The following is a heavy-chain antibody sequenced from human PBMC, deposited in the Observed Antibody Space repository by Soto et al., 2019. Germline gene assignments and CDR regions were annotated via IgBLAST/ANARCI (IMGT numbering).Heavy chain of an antibody. J-gene: IGHJ6*02. CDR3: ARDRGRQYYYYGMDV. V-gene: IGHV4-31*03. CDR1: GGSISSGGYY. CDR2: IYYSGST. Sequence: QVQLQESGPGLVKPSQTLSLTCTVSGGSISSGGYYWSWIRQHPGKGLEWIGYIYYSGSTYYNPSLKSRVTISGDTSKNQFSLKLSSVTAADTAVYYCARDRGRQYYYYGMDVWCHGTTVTVSS. D-gene: IGHD2-15*01.